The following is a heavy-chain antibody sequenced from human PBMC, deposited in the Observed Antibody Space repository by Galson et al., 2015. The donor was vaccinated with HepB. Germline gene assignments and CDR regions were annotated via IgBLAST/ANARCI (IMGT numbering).Heavy chain of an antibody. J-gene: IGHJ4*02. V-gene: IGHV4-59*08. CDR3: ARLYDRGGLWVRSDY. D-gene: IGHD3-22*01. CDR1: GGSIGGYS. Sequence: ETLSLTCTASGGSIGGYSWTWLRQSPGKGLAWIGYIYYRGSTNYNPSLKSRVTISVGTSKNQFSLKLRSVTAADTAVYYCARLYDRGGLWVRSDYWGQGILVIVSS. CDR2: IYYRGST.